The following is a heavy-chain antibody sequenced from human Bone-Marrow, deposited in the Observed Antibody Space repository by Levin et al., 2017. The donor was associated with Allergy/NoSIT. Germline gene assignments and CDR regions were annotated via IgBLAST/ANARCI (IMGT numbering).Heavy chain of an antibody. D-gene: IGHD3-10*01. J-gene: IGHJ4*02. CDR1: GFTFSSYE. CDR2: ISSSGSTI. V-gene: IGHV3-48*03. CDR3: ARDRRLWTMVQGVNDY. Sequence: GGSLRLSCAASGFTFSSYEMNWVRQAPGKGLEWVSYISSSGSTIYYADSVKGRFTISRDNAKNSLYLQMNSLRAEDTAVYYCARDRRLWTMVQGVNDYWGQGTLVTVSS.